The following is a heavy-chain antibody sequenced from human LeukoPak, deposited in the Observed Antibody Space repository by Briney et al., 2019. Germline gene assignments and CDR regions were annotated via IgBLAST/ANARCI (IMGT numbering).Heavy chain of an antibody. J-gene: IGHJ6*03. Sequence: GGSLRLSCAASGFTFSSYSMYWVRQAPGKGLEWVSSISSSSSYIYYADSVKGRFTISRDNAKNSLYLQMNSLRAEDTAVYYCARLDRADYSTSPIPYYNYFMDAGDKGTTVTVS. V-gene: IGHV3-21*01. CDR1: GFTFSSYS. D-gene: IGHD6-13*01. CDR2: ISSSSSYI. CDR3: ARLDRADYSTSPIPYYNYFMDA.